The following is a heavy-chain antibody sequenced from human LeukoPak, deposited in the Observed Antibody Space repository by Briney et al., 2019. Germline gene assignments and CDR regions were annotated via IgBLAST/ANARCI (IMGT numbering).Heavy chain of an antibody. CDR3: ARDAEPKYYYGSGSYYNYLDY. CDR2: IIPILGIA. CDR1: GYTFTGYY. J-gene: IGHJ4*02. V-gene: IGHV1-69*04. D-gene: IGHD3-10*01. Sequence: EASVKVSCKASGYTFTGYYMHWVRQAPGQGLEWMGRIIPILGIANYAQKFQGRVTITADKSTSTAYMELSSLRSEDTAVYYCARDAEPKYYYGSGSYYNYLDYWGQGTLVTVSS.